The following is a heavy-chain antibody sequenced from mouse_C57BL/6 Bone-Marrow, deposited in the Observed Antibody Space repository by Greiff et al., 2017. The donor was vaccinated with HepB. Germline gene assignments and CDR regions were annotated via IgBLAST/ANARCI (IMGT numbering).Heavy chain of an antibody. CDR3: AIVAGDYYGSSYGYFDV. D-gene: IGHD1-1*01. J-gene: IGHJ1*03. V-gene: IGHV1-7*01. Sequence: VQLQQSGAELAKPGASVKLSCKASGYTFTSYWLNWVKQRPGQGLEWIGYINPSSGYTKYNQKFKDKATLTADNSSSTAYMQLSRLTYEDSAVYYYAIVAGDYYGSSYGYFDVWGTGTTVTGSS. CDR2: INPSSGYT. CDR1: GYTFTSYW.